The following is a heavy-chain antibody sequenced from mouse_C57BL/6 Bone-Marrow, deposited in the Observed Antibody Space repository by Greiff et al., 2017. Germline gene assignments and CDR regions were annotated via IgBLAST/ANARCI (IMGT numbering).Heavy chain of an antibody. CDR2: IHPNSGST. CDR3: ARRYDGSSGYAMDY. Sequence: QVQLQQPGAELVKPGASVKLSCKASGYTFTSYWMHWVKQRPGQGLEWIGMIHPNSGSTNYNEKFKSKATLTVDNSSSTAYMQLSSLTSEDSAVYYCARRYDGSSGYAMDYWGQGTSVTVSS. D-gene: IGHD1-1*01. CDR1: GYTFTSYW. V-gene: IGHV1-64*01. J-gene: IGHJ4*01.